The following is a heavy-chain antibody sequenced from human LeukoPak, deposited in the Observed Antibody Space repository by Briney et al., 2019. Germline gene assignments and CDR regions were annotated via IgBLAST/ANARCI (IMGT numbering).Heavy chain of an antibody. J-gene: IGHJ4*02. D-gene: IGHD6-6*01. CDR1: GFTFSSYW. CDR3: ARGAARLGSDY. Sequence: PGGSLRLSCAASGFTFSSYWMHWVRQAPGKGLAWFSRTNSDGSSTIYADSVKGRFTISRDNAKNTLYLQMNSLRAEDTAVYYCARGAARLGSDYWGQGTLVTVSS. V-gene: IGHV3-74*01. CDR2: TNSDGSST.